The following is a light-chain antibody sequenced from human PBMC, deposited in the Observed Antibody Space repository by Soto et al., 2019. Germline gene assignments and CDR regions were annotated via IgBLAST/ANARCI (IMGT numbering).Light chain of an antibody. CDR3: SSYTSRSTLV. Sequence: QSALTQPASVSGSPGQSITISCTGTSSDVGGYNYVSWYQQHPGKAPKLMIYEVSNRPSGVSNRFSGSKSGNTASLTISGLKAEEEADYYCSSYTSRSTLVFGGGTKLTVL. CDR1: SSDVGGYNY. CDR2: EVS. J-gene: IGLJ2*01. V-gene: IGLV2-14*01.